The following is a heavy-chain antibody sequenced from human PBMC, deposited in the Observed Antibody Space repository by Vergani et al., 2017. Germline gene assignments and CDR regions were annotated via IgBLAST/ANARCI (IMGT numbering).Heavy chain of an antibody. CDR1: GFTVSSNH. J-gene: IGHJ5*02. CDR2: IYSAGNR. CDR3: ARGQKWSLQGDWFDP. Sequence: VQLVESGGGVVQPGGSLRLSCAASGFTVSSNHMTWVRQAPGKGLEWVSLIYSAGNRYYADSVKDRFTISRDTSMNTLYLQMNSLRPEDTAVYYCARGQKWSLQGDWFDPWGQGTLVTVSS. D-gene: IGHD2-21*02. V-gene: IGHV3-66*02.